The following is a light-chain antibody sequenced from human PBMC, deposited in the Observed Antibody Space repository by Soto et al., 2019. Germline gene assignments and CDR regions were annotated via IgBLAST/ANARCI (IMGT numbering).Light chain of an antibody. CDR3: QSYDSSLNGVV. CDR1: SSNIGAGYD. V-gene: IGLV1-40*01. Sequence: QSVLTQAPSVSGAPGQRVTISCTGSSSNIGAGYDVHWYQQLPGTAPKLLIYGNNNRPSGVPDRFSGSKSGTSASLAITGLQAEDEADYYCQSYDSSLNGVVFGGGTQLTVL. CDR2: GNN. J-gene: IGLJ2*01.